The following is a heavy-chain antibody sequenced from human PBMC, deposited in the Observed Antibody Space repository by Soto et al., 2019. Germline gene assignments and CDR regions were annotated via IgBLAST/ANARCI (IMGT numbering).Heavy chain of an antibody. CDR3: ARDVVRYTAGHS. J-gene: IGHJ4*02. Sequence: QLQLVQSGTEVKEPGSSVKVSCKASGGTFSTSSFVWVRQGPGQGLEWMGGIIPIFTRTNFAQKFQGRVTFSADDSTRTTYMELRSMTSEDTAIYYCARDVVRYTAGHSWGQGTLVTGSS. CDR1: GGTFSTSS. V-gene: IGHV1-69*01. D-gene: IGHD1-20*01. CDR2: IIPIFTRT.